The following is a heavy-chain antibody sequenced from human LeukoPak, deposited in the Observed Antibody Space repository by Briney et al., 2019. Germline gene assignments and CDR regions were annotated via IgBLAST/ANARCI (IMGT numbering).Heavy chain of an antibody. V-gene: IGHV4-34*01. CDR1: GGSFSGYY. Sequence: SETLSLTCAVYGGSFSGYYWSWIRQPPGGGREWIEEINHSVSTNYNPSLKSRGTISVDTSTNQVSMKLSSVTAADTPVYYCARVFCSGGSCWQYWGQGTLVTVSS. CDR3: ARVFCSGGSCWQY. CDR2: INHSVST. D-gene: IGHD2-15*01. J-gene: IGHJ4*02.